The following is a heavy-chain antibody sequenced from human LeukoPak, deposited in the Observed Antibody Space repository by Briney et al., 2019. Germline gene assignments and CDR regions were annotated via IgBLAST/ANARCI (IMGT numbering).Heavy chain of an antibody. V-gene: IGHV4-30-4*01. J-gene: IGHJ4*02. Sequence: SQTLSLTCTVSGGSISRSDYYWTWIRQPPGTGLEWIGYIYYSGSTYYNPSLKSRVSISVDTSKNRFSLKLSSVTAADTAVYYCARDVGSKDYFDYWGQGTLVSVSS. CDR1: GGSISRSDYY. CDR2: IYYSGST. CDR3: ARDVGSKDYFDY. D-gene: IGHD2-15*01.